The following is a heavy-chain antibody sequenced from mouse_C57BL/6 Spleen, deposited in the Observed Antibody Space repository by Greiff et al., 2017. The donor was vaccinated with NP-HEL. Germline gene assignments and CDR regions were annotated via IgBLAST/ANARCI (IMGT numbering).Heavy chain of an antibody. CDR3: ASGGENAMDY. Sequence: QVQLQQSGAELARPGASVKMSCKASGYTFTSYTMHWVKQRPGQGLEWIGYINPSSGYTKYNQKFKDKATLTADKSSSTAYMQLSSLTSEDSAVYYCASGGENAMDYWGQGTSVTVSS. J-gene: IGHJ4*01. CDR2: INPSSGYT. V-gene: IGHV1-4*01. CDR1: GYTFTSYT.